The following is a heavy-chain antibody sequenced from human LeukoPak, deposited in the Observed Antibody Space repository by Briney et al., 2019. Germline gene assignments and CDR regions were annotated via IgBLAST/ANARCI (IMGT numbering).Heavy chain of an antibody. J-gene: IGHJ1*01. CDR1: GFTFSSYA. D-gene: IGHD2-15*01. CDR2: ISSNGGST. Sequence: GGSLRLFCAASGFTFSSYAMHWVRQAPGKGLEYVSAISSNGGSTYYANSVKGRFTISRDNSKNTLYLQMGSLRAEDMAVYYCTRGYCSGGSCYTYFQHWGQGTLVTVSS. V-gene: IGHV3-64*01. CDR3: TRGYCSGGSCYTYFQH.